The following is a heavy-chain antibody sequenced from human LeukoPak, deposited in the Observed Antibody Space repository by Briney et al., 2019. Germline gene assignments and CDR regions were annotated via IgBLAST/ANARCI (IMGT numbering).Heavy chain of an antibody. CDR3: ARDLTGYSSGWYIKYYFDY. V-gene: IGHV1-2*02. J-gene: IGHJ4*02. CDR2: INPNSGGT. D-gene: IGHD6-19*01. CDR1: GYTFTGYY. Sequence: ASVRVSCKASGYTFTGYYIHWVRQAPGQGLEWMGWINPNSGGTNYAQKFQGRVTMTRDTSISTAYMELSRLRSDDTAVYYCARDLTGYSSGWYIKYYFDYWGQGTLVTVSS.